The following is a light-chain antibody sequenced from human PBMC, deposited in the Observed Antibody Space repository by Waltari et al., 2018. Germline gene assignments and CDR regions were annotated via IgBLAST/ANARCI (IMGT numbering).Light chain of an antibody. Sequence: EIVMTQSPATLSVSPGETATLSCTASQSVSSNVAGYLKKPCQAPRLLIYDASTRATSIPAKFRGIRSGTELALTISSLQSADFAVYYCQQYSRWPPITFGHGIRLEIK. CDR1: QSVSSN. CDR2: DAS. V-gene: IGKV3-15*01. J-gene: IGKJ5*01. CDR3: QQYSRWPPIT.